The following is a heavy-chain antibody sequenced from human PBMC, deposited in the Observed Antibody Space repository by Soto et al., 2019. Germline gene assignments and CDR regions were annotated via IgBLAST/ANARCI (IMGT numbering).Heavy chain of an antibody. J-gene: IGHJ6*02. D-gene: IGHD6-19*01. V-gene: IGHV4-39*01. CDR1: GGSISSSSYY. CDR3: AVGSSGWYRDYYYGMDV. Sequence: SETLSLTCTVSGGSISSSSYYWGWIRQPPGKGLEWIGSIYYSGSTYYNPSLKSRVTISVDTSKDQFSLKLSSVTAADTAVYYCAVGSSGWYRDYYYGMDVWGQGTMVTVS. CDR2: IYYSGST.